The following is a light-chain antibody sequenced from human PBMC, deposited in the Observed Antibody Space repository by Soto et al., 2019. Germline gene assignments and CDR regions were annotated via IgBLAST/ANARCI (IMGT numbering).Light chain of an antibody. V-gene: IGLV8-61*01. J-gene: IGLJ2*01. CDR1: SGSVSTTYY. Sequence: QAVVTQEPSFSVSPGGTVTLTCGLTSGSVSTTYYPSRYQQTPGQAPRTLIYSTNIRSSGVPDRFSGSILGNKAALTITGAQADDESDYHCMLYMGGGLVVFGRGTKLTVL. CDR3: MLYMGGGLVV. CDR2: STN.